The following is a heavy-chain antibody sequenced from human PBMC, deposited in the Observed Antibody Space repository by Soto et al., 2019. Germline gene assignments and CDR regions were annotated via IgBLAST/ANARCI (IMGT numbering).Heavy chain of an antibody. Sequence: QVQLVQSGAEVKKPGASVKVSCKASGYTFTSYDINWVRQATGQGLEWMGWMNPNSGNTGYAQKFQGRVTRTRDASLSTAYMALSSLRSEDTSVYYCVVPAYDYWGQGTLVNVSS. CDR1: GYTFTSYD. V-gene: IGHV1-8*01. D-gene: IGHD2-15*01. CDR3: VVPAYDY. CDR2: MNPNSGNT. J-gene: IGHJ4*02.